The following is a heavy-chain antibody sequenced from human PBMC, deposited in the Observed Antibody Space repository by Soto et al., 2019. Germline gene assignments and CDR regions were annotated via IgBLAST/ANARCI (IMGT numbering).Heavy chain of an antibody. V-gene: IGHV3-30*03. Sequence: QVQLVESGGGVVQPGRSLRLSCEASGFTFSSYGMQWVRQAPGKGLEWLAVISHDGTIQYYVDSVKGRFTISRDNSKNTLYLQMSSLRPEDTSVYYCARRRAGSSWYEGDSWGQGTLVTVSS. J-gene: IGHJ4*02. CDR2: ISHDGTIQ. CDR3: ARRRAGSSWYEGDS. D-gene: IGHD6-13*01. CDR1: GFTFSSYG.